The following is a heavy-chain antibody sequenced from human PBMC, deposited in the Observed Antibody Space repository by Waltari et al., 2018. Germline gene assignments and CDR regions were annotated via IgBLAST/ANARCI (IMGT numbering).Heavy chain of an antibody. Sequence: EVQLVESGGGFVQPGGSLRLSCAAAGFTFSSYWRYWVRHAPGKGLVWVSRINGDGGSTSYADSVKGRFTISRDNANNTLYLQMNSLRAEDTAVYYCTRTRYCSTTNCQVDWFDPWGQGTLVTVSS. CDR1: GFTFSSYW. CDR3: TRTRYCSTTNCQVDWFDP. V-gene: IGHV3-74*01. D-gene: IGHD2-2*01. J-gene: IGHJ5*02. CDR2: INGDGGST.